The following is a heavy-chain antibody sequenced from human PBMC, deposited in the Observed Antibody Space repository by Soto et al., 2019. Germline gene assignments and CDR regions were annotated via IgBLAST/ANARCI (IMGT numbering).Heavy chain of an antibody. CDR2: ISSSSSYI. CDR3: ARAGDIVVVVAASSWFDP. J-gene: IGHJ5*02. V-gene: IGHV3-21*01. D-gene: IGHD2-15*01. CDR1: AFTFSSYS. Sequence: VGSLRLSCAASAFTFSSYSMNWVRQAPGKGLEWVSSISSSSSYIYYADSVRGRFTISRDNAKNSLYLQMNSLRAEDTAVYYCARAGDIVVVVAASSWFDPWGQGTL.